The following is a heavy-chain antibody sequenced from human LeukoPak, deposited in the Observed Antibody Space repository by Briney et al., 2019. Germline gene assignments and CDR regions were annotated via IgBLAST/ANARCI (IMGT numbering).Heavy chain of an antibody. J-gene: IGHJ4*02. CDR3: ARGGPVLQERRADY. D-gene: IGHD2/OR15-2a*01. V-gene: IGHV1-2*02. Sequence: ASVKVSCKASGYTFIDYYMHGVRQAPGQGLEWMGWINPKSGATSNEQKFQGRVTMTRDTSVSTAFMEMSRLRSDDTAVFYCARGGPVLQERRADYWGQGTLVTVSS. CDR1: GYTFIDYY. CDR2: INPKSGAT.